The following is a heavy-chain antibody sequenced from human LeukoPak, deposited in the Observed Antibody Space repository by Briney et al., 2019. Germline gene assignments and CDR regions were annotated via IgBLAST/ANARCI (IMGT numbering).Heavy chain of an antibody. CDR2: INHSGST. CDR3: ARVGGGNGYYFDY. D-gene: IGHD4-23*01. J-gene: IGHJ4*02. Sequence: PSETLSLTCAVYGGSFSGYYWSWIRQPPGKGLEWIGEINHSGSTNYNPSLKSRVTISVDTSKNQFSLKLSSVTAADTAVYYCARVGGGNGYYFDYWGQGTLATVSS. CDR1: GGSFSGYY. V-gene: IGHV4-34*01.